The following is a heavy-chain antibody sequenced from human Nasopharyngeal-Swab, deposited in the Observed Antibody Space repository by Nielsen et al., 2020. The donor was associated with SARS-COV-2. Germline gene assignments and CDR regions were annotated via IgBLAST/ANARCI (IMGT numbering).Heavy chain of an antibody. J-gene: IGHJ6*02. CDR3: VRGTVFGVANGMDV. Sequence: WIRQPPGKGLEWVSSIGRYGTDIFHADSVKGRFSVFRDAANKSIYLQMRSLRAEDTAVYYCVRGTVFGVANGMDVWGQGTTVTVSS. CDR2: IGRYGTDI. V-gene: IGHV3-21*01. D-gene: IGHD3-3*01.